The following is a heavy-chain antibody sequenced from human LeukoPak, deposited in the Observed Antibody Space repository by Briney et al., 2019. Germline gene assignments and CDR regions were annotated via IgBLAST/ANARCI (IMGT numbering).Heavy chain of an antibody. J-gene: IGHJ4*02. CDR2: IYSSEFT. CDR1: GASFDNSYC. V-gene: IGHV4-39*01. Sequence: SETLSLICTVSGASFDNSYCWTWVRPPPGKRPEWIGTIYSSEFTYYSPSLRSRVTISADTSKNLFSPRLTSVTAADTADCARGSDDYKLGNYWGQGFLVTVSS. D-gene: IGHD4/OR15-4a*01. CDR3: ARGSDDYKLGNY.